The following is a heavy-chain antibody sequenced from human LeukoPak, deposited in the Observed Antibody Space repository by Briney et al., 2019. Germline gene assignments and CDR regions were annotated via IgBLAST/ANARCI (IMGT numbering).Heavy chain of an antibody. J-gene: IGHJ6*02. D-gene: IGHD3-10*01. CDR3: AKAQAYGSGSYYKPAHSMDV. V-gene: IGHV3-23*01. CDR2: ISGSGGST. Sequence: GGSLRLSCAASGFTFSSYAMSWVRQAPGKGLEWVSAISGSGGSTYYADSVKGRFTISRDNSKNTLYLQMNSLRAEDTAVYYCAKAQAYGSGSYYKPAHSMDVWGQGTTVTVSS. CDR1: GFTFSSYA.